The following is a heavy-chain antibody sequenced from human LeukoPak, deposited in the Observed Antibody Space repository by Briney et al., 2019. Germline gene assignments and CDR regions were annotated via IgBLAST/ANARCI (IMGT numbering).Heavy chain of an antibody. V-gene: IGHV3-21*01. CDR3: ARDLKLRAISINWFDP. Sequence: GGSLRLSCAASGFTFSSYSMNWVRQAPGKGLEWVSSISSSSNYIYYADSVKGRFTISRDNAKNSLYLQMNSLRAEDTAVYYCARDLKLRAISINWFDPWGQGTLVTVSS. J-gene: IGHJ5*02. CDR1: GFTFSSYS. CDR2: ISSSSNYI. D-gene: IGHD3-3*01.